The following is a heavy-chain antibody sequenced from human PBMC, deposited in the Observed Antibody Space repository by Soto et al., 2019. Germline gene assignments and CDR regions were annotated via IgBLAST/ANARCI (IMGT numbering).Heavy chain of an antibody. V-gene: IGHV4-34*01. CDR2: INHSGST. CDR3: ARGGGSYSRDFDY. D-gene: IGHD1-26*01. Sequence: QVQLQQWGAGLLKPSETLSLTCAVYGGSFSGYYWSWIRQPPGKGLEWIGEINHSGSTNYNPSLKRRVTISVDTSKNQFSLKLSSVTAADTAVYYCARGGGSYSRDFDYWGQGTLVTVSS. J-gene: IGHJ4*02. CDR1: GGSFSGYY.